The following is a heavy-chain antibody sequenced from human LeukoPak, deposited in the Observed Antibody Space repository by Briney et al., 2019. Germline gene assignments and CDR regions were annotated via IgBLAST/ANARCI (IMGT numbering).Heavy chain of an antibody. CDR2: INPNSGGT. CDR1: GYTFTGYY. CDR3: AREWPRIAARIDAFDI. Sequence: ASVKVSCKASGYTFTGYYMHWVRQAPGQGLEWMGWINPNSGGTNYAQKLQGRVTMTRDTSISTAYMELSRLRSDDTAVYYCAREWPRIAARIDAFDIWGQGTMVTVSS. D-gene: IGHD6-6*01. V-gene: IGHV1-2*02. J-gene: IGHJ3*02.